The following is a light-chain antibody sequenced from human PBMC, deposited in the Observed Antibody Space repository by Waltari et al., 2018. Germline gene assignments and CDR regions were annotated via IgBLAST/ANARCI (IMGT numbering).Light chain of an antibody. CDR3: QQYYSTLYT. CDR2: AAS. CDR1: ESFINTY. J-gene: IGKJ2*01. V-gene: IGKV3-20*01. Sequence: IVLTQFPGTLSLSLGERATLSCRASESFINTYLAWYQQKPGQAPRLLIYAASTKAPGTPDRVSGSESGTDFTLTISRLEPEDVAVYFCQQYYSTLYTFGQGTKLEIK.